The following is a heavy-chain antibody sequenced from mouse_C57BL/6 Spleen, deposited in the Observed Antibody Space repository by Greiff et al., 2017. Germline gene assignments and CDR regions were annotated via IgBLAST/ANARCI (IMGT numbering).Heavy chain of an antibody. CDR2: ISDDGSYT. V-gene: IGHV5-4*01. CDR3: ARIVVTWDYAMDY. CDR1: GFTFSSYA. Sequence: EVQRVESGGGLVKPGGSLKLSCAASGFTFSSYAMSWVRQTPEKRLEWVAPISDDGSYTSYPDTVKGRFTVSRYNAKNNLDLQMIQLKSEDTAMYYCARIVVTWDYAMDYWGQGTSVTVSS. D-gene: IGHD2-12*01. J-gene: IGHJ4*01.